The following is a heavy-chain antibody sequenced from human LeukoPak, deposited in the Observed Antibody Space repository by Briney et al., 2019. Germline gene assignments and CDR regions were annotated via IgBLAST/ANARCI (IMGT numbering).Heavy chain of an antibody. CDR1: GFTFSSYW. V-gene: IGHV3-7*01. CDR2: IKQDGSEK. J-gene: IGHJ6*02. CDR3: ARHRCQLPKREYYYYYGMDV. Sequence: PGGSLRLSCAASGFTFSSYWMSWVRQAPGKGLEWVANIKQDGSEKYYVDSVKGRFTTSKDNAKNSLYLQMNSRRAEDTAVYYCARHRCQLPKREYYYYYGMDVWGQGTTVTVSS. D-gene: IGHD2-2*01.